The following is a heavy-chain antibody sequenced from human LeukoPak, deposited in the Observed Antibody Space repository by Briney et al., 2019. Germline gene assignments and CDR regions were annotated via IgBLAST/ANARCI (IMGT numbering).Heavy chain of an antibody. CDR2: ISWNSGSI. CDR1: GFCFGDFA. J-gene: IGHJ4*02. D-gene: IGHD3-22*01. V-gene: IGHV3-9*01. CDR3: LKEGGPDRSGGQGDFFDS. Sequence: GGSLRLSCGAFGFCFGDFAIHWVRQAPGKGREWVAGISWNSGSIGYADSVRGRFTISRDNAKNSVYLQMDSLTVEDTALYYCLKEGGPDRSGGQGDFFDSWGQGTLVTVYS.